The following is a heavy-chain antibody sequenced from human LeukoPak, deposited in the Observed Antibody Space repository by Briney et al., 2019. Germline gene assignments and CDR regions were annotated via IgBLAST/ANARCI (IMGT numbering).Heavy chain of an antibody. CDR3: AKLYYLLPHR. J-gene: IGHJ4*02. V-gene: IGHV3-23*01. CDR2: ISGSGGST. Sequence: GGSLRLSCAASGFTFSSYAMSWVRQARGKWLEWVSAISGSGGSTYYADSVKGRFTISRDNSKNTLYLQMNSLRAEDTAVYYCAKLYYLLPHRWGQGALVTVSS. CDR1: GFTFSSYA. D-gene: IGHD2-15*01.